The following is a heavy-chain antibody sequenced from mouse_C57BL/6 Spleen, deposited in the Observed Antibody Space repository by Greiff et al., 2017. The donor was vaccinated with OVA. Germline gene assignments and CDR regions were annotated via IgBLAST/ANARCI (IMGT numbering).Heavy chain of an antibody. J-gene: IGHJ1*03. CDR3: ARDGSSLSYWYFDV. D-gene: IGHD1-1*01. Sequence: EVKLVESGGRLVKPGGSLKLSCAASGFTFSSYTMSWVRQTPEKRLEWVATISGGGGNTYYPDSVKGRFTISRDNAKNTLYLQMSSLRSEDTALYYCARDGSSLSYWYFDVWGTGTTVTVSS. CDR1: GFTFSSYT. CDR2: ISGGGGNT. V-gene: IGHV5-9*01.